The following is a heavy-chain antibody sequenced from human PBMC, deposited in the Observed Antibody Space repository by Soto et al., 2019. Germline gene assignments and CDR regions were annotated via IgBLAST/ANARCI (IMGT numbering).Heavy chain of an antibody. Sequence: SETLSLTCAVYGGSFSGYYWSWIRQPPGKGLEWIGEINHSGSTNYDLSLKSRLTISVDTSKNQFSLKLGSVTAADTAVYYCARGGRSSSYNWFDPWGQGTLVTVSS. D-gene: IGHD6-6*01. CDR3: ARGGRSSSYNWFDP. V-gene: IGHV4-34*01. CDR2: INHSGST. J-gene: IGHJ5*02. CDR1: GGSFSGYY.